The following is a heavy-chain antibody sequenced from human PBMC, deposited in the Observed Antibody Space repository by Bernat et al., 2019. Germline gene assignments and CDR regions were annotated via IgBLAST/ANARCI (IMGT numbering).Heavy chain of an antibody. CDR3: ARVAGGILGYCSGGSCYSGYFDY. V-gene: IGHV3-11*05. D-gene: IGHD2-15*01. Sequence: QVQLVESGGGLVKPGGSLRLSCAASGFTFSDYYMSWIRQAPGKGLEWVSYISSSSSYTNYADSVKGRFTISRDNAKNSLYLQMNSLRAEDTAVYYCARVAGGILGYCSGGSCYSGYFDYWGQGTLVTVSS. J-gene: IGHJ4*02. CDR1: GFTFSDYY. CDR2: ISSSSSYT.